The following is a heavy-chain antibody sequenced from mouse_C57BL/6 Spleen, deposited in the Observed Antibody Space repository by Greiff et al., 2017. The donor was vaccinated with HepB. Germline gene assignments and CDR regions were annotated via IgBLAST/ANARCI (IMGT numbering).Heavy chain of an antibody. J-gene: IGHJ1*03. CDR2: INYDGSST. CDR3: ARETFGSSYGYFDV. V-gene: IGHV5-16*01. CDR1: GFTFSDYY. D-gene: IGHD1-1*01. Sequence: EVMLVESEGGLVQPGSSMKLSCTASGFTFSDYYMAWVRQVPEKGLEWVANINYDGSSTYYLDSLKSRFIISRDNAKNILYLQMSSLKSEDTATYYCARETFGSSYGYFDVWGTGTTVTVSS.